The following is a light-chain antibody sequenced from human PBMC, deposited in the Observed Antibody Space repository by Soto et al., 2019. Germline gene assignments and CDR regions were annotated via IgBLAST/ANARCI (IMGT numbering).Light chain of an antibody. CDR1: QGVSNY. CDR2: AAS. CDR3: QQYFTYPVT. J-gene: IGKJ3*01. Sequence: AVRMTQSPSSFSASTGDRVTITCRASQGVSNYLAWYQQKPGKAPKLLIYAASTLPSGVPPTFSGIGSGTDFTLTISRLQSEDFAIYYCQQYFTYPVTFGPGTKVDIK. V-gene: IGKV1-8*01.